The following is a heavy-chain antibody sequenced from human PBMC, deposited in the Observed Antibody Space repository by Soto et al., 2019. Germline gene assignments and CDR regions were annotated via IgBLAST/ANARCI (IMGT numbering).Heavy chain of an antibody. J-gene: IGHJ4*02. CDR3: ARADDYGDADY. D-gene: IGHD4-17*01. Sequence: PSETLSLTXTVSGGSISSYYWSWIRQPPGKGLEWIGYIYYSGSTHYNPSLKSRVTISVDTSKNQFSLKLSSVTAADTAVYYCARADDYGDADYWGQGTLVTVSS. CDR1: GGSISSYY. CDR2: IYYSGST. V-gene: IGHV4-59*01.